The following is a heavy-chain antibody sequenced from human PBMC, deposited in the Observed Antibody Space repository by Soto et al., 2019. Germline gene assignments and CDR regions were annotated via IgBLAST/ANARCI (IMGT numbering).Heavy chain of an antibody. J-gene: IGHJ4*02. V-gene: IGHV3-13*01. D-gene: IGHD2-15*01. CDR3: ARGQEVGAHFFDS. CDR2: IGTAGDT. Sequence: EVQLVESGGNLVQPGGSLRLSCEASGFTFSGFDMHWVRQPTGKGLEWVSTIGTAGDTYYAVSVKGRFTISRDNAKNSWSLQMNSLRAGDTAVDFCARGQEVGAHFFDSWGQGTQVTVSS. CDR1: GFTFSGFD.